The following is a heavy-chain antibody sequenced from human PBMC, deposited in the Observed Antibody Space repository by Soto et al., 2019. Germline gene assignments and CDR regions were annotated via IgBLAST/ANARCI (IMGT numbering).Heavy chain of an antibody. CDR2: INAGNGNT. CDR3: ARAVAAAAP. CDR1: GYTFTSYA. D-gene: IGHD6-25*01. V-gene: IGHV1-3*01. J-gene: IGHJ5*02. Sequence: QVQLVQSGAEVKKPGASVKVSCKASGYTFTSYAMHWVRQAPGQRLEWMGWINAGNGNTKYSQKXQXXXTXXMDTSASTAYMELSSLRSEDTAVYYCARAVAAAAPWGQGTLVTVSS.